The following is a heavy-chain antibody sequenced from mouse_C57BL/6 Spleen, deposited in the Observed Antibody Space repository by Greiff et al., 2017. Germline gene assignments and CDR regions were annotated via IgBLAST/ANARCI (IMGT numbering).Heavy chain of an antibody. CDR2: IDPEDGET. J-gene: IGHJ4*01. D-gene: IGHD3-2*02. CDR1: GFNIKDYY. CDR3: ARGQLRPYYYAMDY. V-gene: IGHV14-2*01. Sequence: EVMLVESGAELVKPGASVKLSCTASGFNIKDYYMHWVKQRTEQGLEWIGRIDPEDGETKYAPKFQGKATITADTSYNTAYLQLSSLTSEDTAVYYCARGQLRPYYYAMDYWGQGTSVTVSS.